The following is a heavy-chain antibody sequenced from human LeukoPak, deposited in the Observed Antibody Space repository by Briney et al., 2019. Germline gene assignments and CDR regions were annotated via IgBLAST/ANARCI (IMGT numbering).Heavy chain of an antibody. J-gene: IGHJ5*02. CDR1: GGSISSGSYY. D-gene: IGHD3-22*01. Sequence: PSETLSLXCTVSGGSISSGSYYWSWIRQPAGKGLEWIGRIYTSGITNYNPSLKSRVTISVDTSKNQSSLKLSSVTAADTAVYYCARGIRYYYDSSGLNWFDPWGQGTLVTVSS. V-gene: IGHV4-61*02. CDR3: ARGIRYYYDSSGLNWFDP. CDR2: IYTSGIT.